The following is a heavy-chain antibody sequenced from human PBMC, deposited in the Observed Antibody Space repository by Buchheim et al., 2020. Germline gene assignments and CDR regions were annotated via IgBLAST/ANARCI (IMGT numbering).Heavy chain of an antibody. CDR1: GFTFSSYA. Sequence: EVQLLESGGGLVQPGGSLRLSCAASGFTFSSYAMSWVRQAPGKGLEWVSAIRGSGGSKYYADSVKGRFTLARDNSKNTLYLQMNSLRAEDTAVYYCASGSTWDYYDSSGYLWWGQGTL. J-gene: IGHJ4*02. D-gene: IGHD3-22*01. CDR2: IRGSGGSK. CDR3: ASGSTWDYYDSSGYLW. V-gene: IGHV3-23*01.